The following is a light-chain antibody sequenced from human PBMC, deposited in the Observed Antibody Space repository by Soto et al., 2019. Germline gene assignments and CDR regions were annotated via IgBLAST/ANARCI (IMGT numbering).Light chain of an antibody. Sequence: DIQMTQSPSTLSAFVGDRVTITCRASQSINDWLAWYQQKPGKAPNLLIYKASTLQSGVPSRFSGSGSGTEFTLTISSLQPDDFVTYYCQQYDNYPWTFGQGTKVEIE. CDR2: KAS. J-gene: IGKJ1*01. V-gene: IGKV1-5*03. CDR1: QSINDW. CDR3: QQYDNYPWT.